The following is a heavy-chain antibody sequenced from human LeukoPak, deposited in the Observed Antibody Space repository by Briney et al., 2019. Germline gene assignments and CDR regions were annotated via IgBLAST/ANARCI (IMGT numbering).Heavy chain of an antibody. J-gene: IGHJ4*02. CDR3: AKVDGVRAAPGRGRVDS. CDR2: ISGSGGTT. D-gene: IGHD6-13*01. Sequence: GGSLRLSCAASGFTVTGNYMTWVRQAPGKGLEWVSGISGSGGTTYDADSVKGRFTVSRDNSKSTLYLQLNSLRVEDTAVYYCAKVDGVRAAPGRGRVDSWGQGTLVTVSS. V-gene: IGHV3-23*01. CDR1: GFTVTGNY.